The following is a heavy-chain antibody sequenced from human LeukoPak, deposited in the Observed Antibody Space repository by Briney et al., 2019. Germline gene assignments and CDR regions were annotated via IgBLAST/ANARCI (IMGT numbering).Heavy chain of an antibody. CDR2: IYHSGST. V-gene: IGHV4-38-2*02. D-gene: IGHD2-15*01. J-gene: IGHJ4*02. Sequence: SETLSLTCTVSGGSISSYYWGWIRQPPGKGLEWIGSIYHSGSTYYNPSLKSRVTISVDTSKNQFSLKLSSVTAADTAVYYCARVQDIVVVVAATPRGVYYFDYWGQGTLVTVSS. CDR1: GGSISSYY. CDR3: ARVQDIVVVVAATPRGVYYFDY.